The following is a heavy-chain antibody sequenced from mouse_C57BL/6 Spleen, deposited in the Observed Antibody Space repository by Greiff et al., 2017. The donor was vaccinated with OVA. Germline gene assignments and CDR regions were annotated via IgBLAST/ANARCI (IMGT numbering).Heavy chain of an antibody. Sequence: ESGPGLVKPSQSLSLTCSVTGYSITSGYYWIWIRQFPGNKLEWMGFISYDGSNNYNPSLKNRFPITRDTAKNQVVLKWNSVTTEDTATYYCAREDYVNAMDYWGQGTSGTVSS. CDR1: GYSITSGYY. D-gene: IGHD1-1*01. CDR2: ISYDGSN. CDR3: AREDYVNAMDY. V-gene: IGHV3-6*01. J-gene: IGHJ4*01.